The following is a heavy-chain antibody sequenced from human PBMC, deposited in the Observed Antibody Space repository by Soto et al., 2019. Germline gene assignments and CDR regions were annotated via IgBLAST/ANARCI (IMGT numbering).Heavy chain of an antibody. V-gene: IGHV1-69*13. CDR2: IIPIFGTA. CDR1: GFTFTHYA. CDR3: ARVEYSYGVDY. D-gene: IGHD5-18*01. J-gene: IGHJ4*02. Sequence: GPSGKVSCKTSGFTFTHYAISWVRHAPGQGLEWMGGIIPIFGTANYAQKFQGRVTITADEPTSTAYMELSSLRSEDTAVYYCARVEYSYGVDYWGQGTLVTVSS.